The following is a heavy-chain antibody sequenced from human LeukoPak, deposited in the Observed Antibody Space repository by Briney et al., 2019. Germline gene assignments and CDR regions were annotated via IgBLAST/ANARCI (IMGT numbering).Heavy chain of an antibody. Sequence: SETLSLTCTVSGGSMNNYYWSWFRQPPGKGLEWIGYIYHSGSTYYNPSLKSRVTISVDRSKNQFSLKLSSVTAADTAVYYCAGATLGYCSSTSCSWVGMDVWGQGTTVTVSS. CDR1: GGSMNNYY. CDR3: AGATLGYCSSTSCSWVGMDV. D-gene: IGHD2-2*01. CDR2: IYHSGST. J-gene: IGHJ6*02. V-gene: IGHV4-59*04.